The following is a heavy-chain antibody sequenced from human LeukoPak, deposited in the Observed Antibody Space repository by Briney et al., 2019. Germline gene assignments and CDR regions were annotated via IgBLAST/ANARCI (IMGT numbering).Heavy chain of an antibody. V-gene: IGHV3-23*01. D-gene: IGHD3-10*01. CDR2: ISGSGGDT. J-gene: IGHJ4*02. Sequence: GGSLRLSCAASRFTFSSYAMSWVRQAPGKGLEWVSVISGSGGDTNYADSVKGRFTISRDNSKNTLYLQMNTLRAEDTAVYYCAKPREGSGSYYKSFFDSWGQGTLVTVSS. CDR1: RFTFSSYA. CDR3: AKPREGSGSYYKSFFDS.